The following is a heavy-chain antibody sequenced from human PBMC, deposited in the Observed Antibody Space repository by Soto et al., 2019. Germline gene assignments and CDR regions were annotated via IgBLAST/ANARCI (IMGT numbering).Heavy chain of an antibody. CDR1: GFTFSSYS. Sequence: GESLKISCAASGFTFSSYSMNWVRQAPGKGLEWVSSISSSSSYIYYADSVKGRFTISRDNAKNSLYLQMNSLRAEDTAVYYCARVYDFWSGYYFDYWGQGTLVTVSS. D-gene: IGHD3-3*01. J-gene: IGHJ4*02. CDR3: ARVYDFWSGYYFDY. CDR2: ISSSSSYI. V-gene: IGHV3-21*01.